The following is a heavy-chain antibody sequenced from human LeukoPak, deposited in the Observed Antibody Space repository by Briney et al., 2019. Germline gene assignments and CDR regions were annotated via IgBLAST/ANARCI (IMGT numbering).Heavy chain of an antibody. CDR2: IYHSGST. CDR3: ARFNRTYRGSCFDY. V-gene: IGHV4-4*02. J-gene: IGHJ4*02. CDR1: GGSISSSNW. D-gene: IGHD1-26*01. Sequence: PSETLSLTCAVSGGSISSSNWWSWVRQPPGKGLEWMGVIYHSGSTNYNPSLKSRVTISVDKSKNQFSLKLSSVTAADTAVYYWARFNRTYRGSCFDYWGQGTLVTVSS.